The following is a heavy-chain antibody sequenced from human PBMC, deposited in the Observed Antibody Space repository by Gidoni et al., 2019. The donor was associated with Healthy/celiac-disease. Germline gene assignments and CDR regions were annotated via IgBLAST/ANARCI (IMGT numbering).Heavy chain of an antibody. CDR3: AKLVVVASGFDY. CDR1: GFTFSSYG. Sequence: QVQLVESGGGVVQPGRSLRLSCAASGFTFSSYGMHWVRQAPGKGLEWVAVISYDGSNKYYADSVKGRFTISRDNSKNTLYLQMNSLRAEDTAVYYCAKLVVVASGFDYWGQGTLVTVSS. CDR2: ISYDGSNK. V-gene: IGHV3-30*18. J-gene: IGHJ4*02. D-gene: IGHD3-22*01.